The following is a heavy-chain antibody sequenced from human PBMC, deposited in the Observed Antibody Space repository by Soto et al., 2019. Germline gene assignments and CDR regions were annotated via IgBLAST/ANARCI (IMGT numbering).Heavy chain of an antibody. V-gene: IGHV3-30*18. CDR3: AKDQGTGGMDV. J-gene: IGHJ6*02. CDR2: ISYDGSNK. CDR1: GFTFSSYG. Sequence: QVQLVESGGGVVQSGRSLRLSCAASGFTFSSYGMHWVRQAPGKGLEWVAVISYDGSNKYYADSVKGRFTISRDNSKNTLYLQMNSLRAEDTAVYYCAKDQGTGGMDVWGQGTTVTVSS. D-gene: IGHD1-1*01.